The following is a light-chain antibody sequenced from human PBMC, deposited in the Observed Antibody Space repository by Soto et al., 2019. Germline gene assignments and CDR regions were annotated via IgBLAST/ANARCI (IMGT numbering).Light chain of an antibody. CDR1: QSISSY. V-gene: IGKV1-5*01. CDR3: QQYNSYSPT. Sequence: DIQMTQSPSSLSASVGDRVTITCRASQSISSYLNWYQQKPGKAPKLLIYDASSLESGVPSRFSGSGSGTEFTLTISSLQPDDFATYYCQQYNSYSPTFGGGTKVDIK. J-gene: IGKJ4*01. CDR2: DAS.